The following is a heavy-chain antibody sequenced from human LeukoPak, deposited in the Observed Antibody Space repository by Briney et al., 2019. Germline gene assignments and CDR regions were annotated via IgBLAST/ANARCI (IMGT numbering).Heavy chain of an antibody. CDR3: AKYTWALLPDAFDI. Sequence: GGSLRLSCAASGFTFTKAWMTWVRQAPGKVLEWVSSISSSSSYIYHADSVKGRFTISRDNAKNSLYLQMNSLRAEDTAVYYCAKYTWALLPDAFDIWGQGTMVTVSS. CDR2: ISSSSSYI. J-gene: IGHJ3*02. CDR1: GFTFTKAW. V-gene: IGHV3-21*01. D-gene: IGHD5-18*01.